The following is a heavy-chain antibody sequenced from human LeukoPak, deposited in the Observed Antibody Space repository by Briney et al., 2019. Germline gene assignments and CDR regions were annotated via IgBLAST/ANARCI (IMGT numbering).Heavy chain of an antibody. V-gene: IGHV1-18*01. CDR1: GYTFTSYG. D-gene: IGHD3-3*01. J-gene: IGHJ4*02. CDR3: AKVLAGGVVIYYFDY. CDR2: ISAYNGNT. Sequence: ASVKVSCKASGYTFTSYGISWVRQAPGQGLEWMGWISAYNGNTNCAQKLQGRVTMTTDTSTSTAYMELRSLRSDDTAVYYCAKVLAGGVVIYYFDYWGQGTLVTVSS.